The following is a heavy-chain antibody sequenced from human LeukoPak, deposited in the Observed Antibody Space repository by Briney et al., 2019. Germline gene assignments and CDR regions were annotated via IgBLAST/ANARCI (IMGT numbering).Heavy chain of an antibody. Sequence: SGTLSLTCAVSGGSISSSNWWSWVRQPPGKGLEWIGEIYHSGSTNYNPSLKSRVTISVDKSKNQFSLKPSSVSAADTAVYYCARRGSYYDSSGYIYWGQGTLVTVSS. D-gene: IGHD3-22*01. CDR1: GGSISSSNW. CDR2: IYHSGST. V-gene: IGHV4-4*02. J-gene: IGHJ4*02. CDR3: ARRGSYYDSSGYIY.